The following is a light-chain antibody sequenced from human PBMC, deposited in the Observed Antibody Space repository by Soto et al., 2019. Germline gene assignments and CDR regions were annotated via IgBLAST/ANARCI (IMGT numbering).Light chain of an antibody. CDR2: EVS. V-gene: IGLV2-23*02. J-gene: IGLJ1*01. Sequence: QSVLTQPASVSGAPGQSITISCTGTSSDVGSYNLVSWYQQHPGKAPKLMIYEVSKRPSGVSNRFSGSKSGNTASLTISGLQAEDEADYYCCSYEGSSTFYVFGTGTKVT. CDR3: CSYEGSSTFYV. CDR1: SSDVGSYNL.